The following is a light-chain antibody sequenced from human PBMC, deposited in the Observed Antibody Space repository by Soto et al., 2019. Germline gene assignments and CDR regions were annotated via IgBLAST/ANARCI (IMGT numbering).Light chain of an antibody. CDR3: QQYSAYPWT. CDR1: QSISSW. Sequence: DIQMTQSPSRLSASVGDRVILTCRASQSISSWLAWYQQKPGRALKLLIYQASSLESEVPSRFSGSGSGTEFTLIISSLQPDDFATYYCQQYSAYPWTFGQGTQVEIK. J-gene: IGKJ1*01. V-gene: IGKV1-5*03. CDR2: QAS.